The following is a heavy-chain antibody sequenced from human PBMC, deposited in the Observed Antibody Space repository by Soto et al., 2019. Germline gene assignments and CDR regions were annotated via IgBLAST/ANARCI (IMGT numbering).Heavy chain of an antibody. CDR1: GFTFSSYA. CDR3: AGGYDFWSGYYGYFDY. J-gene: IGHJ4*02. CDR2: ISGSGGST. D-gene: IGHD3-3*01. V-gene: IGHV3-23*01. Sequence: GGSLRLSSAASGFTFSSYAMSWVRQAQGKGMEWVSDISGSGGSTYYADTVKGRFTISRDNSKNTLYLQMNSLRAEDTAVYYCAGGYDFWSGYYGYFDYWGQGTLVTVSS.